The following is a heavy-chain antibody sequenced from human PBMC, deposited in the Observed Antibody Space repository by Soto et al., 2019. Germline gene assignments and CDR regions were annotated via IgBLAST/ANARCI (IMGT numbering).Heavy chain of an antibody. V-gene: IGHV1-46*01. CDR3: ARDLTDLPAWYCSGGSCIETDI. CDR2: INPSGGST. J-gene: IGHJ3*02. D-gene: IGHD2-15*01. CDR1: GYTFTSYY. Sequence: GASVKVSCKASGYTFTSYYMHWVRQAPGQGLEWMGIINPSGGSTSYAQKFQGRVTMTRDTSTSTVYMELSSLRSEDTAVYYCARDLTDLPAWYCSGGSCIETDIWGQGTMVTVSS.